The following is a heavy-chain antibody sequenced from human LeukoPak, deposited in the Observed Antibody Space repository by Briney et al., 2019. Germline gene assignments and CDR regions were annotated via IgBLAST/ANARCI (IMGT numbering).Heavy chain of an antibody. J-gene: IGHJ4*02. V-gene: IGHV7-4-1*02. Sequence: GASVKVSCKASGYTFTSDFMHWVRQAPGQGLEWRGWINTNTGNPTYAQGFFTGRYVFSLDTSVNTAYLQITGLKADDTAVYYCGRDPKLGIRGYTYGYIDFWGQGTLVTVAS. CDR2: INTNTGNP. CDR1: GYTFTSDF. CDR3: GRDPKLGIRGYTYGYIDF. D-gene: IGHD5-18*01.